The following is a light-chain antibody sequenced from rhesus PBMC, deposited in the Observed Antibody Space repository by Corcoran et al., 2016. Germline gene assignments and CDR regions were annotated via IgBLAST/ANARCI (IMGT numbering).Light chain of an antibody. CDR2: DAS. CDR3: QQRNSYPLT. Sequence: DIQLTQSPSSLSASGGDRVTIPCRASQGICSYLAWYQQKPGKAPKLLTYDASNLQSGVPSRFSGSGSGTDFTLTISSLQPEGFAMCYCQQRNSYPLTVGGGTKVEIK. J-gene: IGKJ4*01. CDR1: QGICSY. V-gene: IGKV1-38*01.